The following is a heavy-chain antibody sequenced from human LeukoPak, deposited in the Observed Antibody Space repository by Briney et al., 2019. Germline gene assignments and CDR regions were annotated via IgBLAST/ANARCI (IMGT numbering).Heavy chain of an antibody. D-gene: IGHD3-10*01. J-gene: IGHJ4*02. CDR1: GFTFSSYT. CDR3: VREILCDY. CDR2: ISGGSNYI. Sequence: GGSLILSCASSGFTFSSYTMNWVRQTPGKGLEWVSSISGGSNYIYYADSVKGRFTISRDNAKNSLYLQMNSLRAEDTAVYYCVREILCDYWGQGTLVTVSS. V-gene: IGHV3-21*01.